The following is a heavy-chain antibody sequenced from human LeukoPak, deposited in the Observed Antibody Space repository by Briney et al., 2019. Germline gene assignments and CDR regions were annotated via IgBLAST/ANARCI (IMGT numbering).Heavy chain of an antibody. D-gene: IGHD5-18*01. CDR2: ITNNGGST. CDR1: GFTFSGYA. V-gene: IGHV3-23*01. Sequence: GGSLRLSCAASGFTFSGYAMNWVRQAPGKGLEWVSAITNNGGSTYYADSVKGRFTISRDNSKNTLYLQMNSLRAEDTAIYYCARDEYSYGINYFDYWGQGTLVTVSS. CDR3: ARDEYSYGINYFDY. J-gene: IGHJ4*02.